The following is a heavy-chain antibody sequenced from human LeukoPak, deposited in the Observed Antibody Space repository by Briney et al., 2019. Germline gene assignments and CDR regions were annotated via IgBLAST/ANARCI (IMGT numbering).Heavy chain of an antibody. D-gene: IGHD3-10*01. Sequence: GGSLRLSCAAPGFTFSSYEMNWVRQAPGKGLEWVSYISSSGRTIYYADSVKGRFTISRDNAKNSLYLQMNSLRAEDTAVYYCARDVVRGSGGDVWGKGTTVTISS. J-gene: IGHJ6*04. CDR1: GFTFSSYE. CDR3: ARDVVRGSGGDV. V-gene: IGHV3-48*03. CDR2: ISSSGRTI.